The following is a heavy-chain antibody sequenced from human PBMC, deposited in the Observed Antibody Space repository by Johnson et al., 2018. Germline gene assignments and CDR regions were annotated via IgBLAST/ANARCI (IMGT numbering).Heavy chain of an antibody. D-gene: IGHD3-22*01. Sequence: VQLQESGGGLVQPGGSLKLSCAGSGFAFSDSAVHWVRQASGKGLEWVGRIRSKSNNYATALAAPVRDRFTVSSDDSKNTVYLQMNSLRAEDTAIYFCAEDSSQMTEILDVWGQGTTGTVSS. J-gene: IGHJ3*01. CDR2: IRSKSNNYAT. V-gene: IGHV3-73*02. CDR3: AEDSSQMTEILDV. CDR1: GFAFSDSA.